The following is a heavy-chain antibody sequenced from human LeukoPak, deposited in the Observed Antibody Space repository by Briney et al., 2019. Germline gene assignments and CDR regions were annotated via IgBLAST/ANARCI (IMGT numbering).Heavy chain of an antibody. CDR1: GASVSTSQIY. D-gene: IGHD5-24*01. CDR3: ATLAGLGRWLQFTH. Sequence: PAETLSLTCSVSGASVSTSQIYWGWIRQPPGKGLEWIGTVYYGKSTYYKPSLKSRLGISFDTTKNPFSLTLASVTPADTAVHYCATLAGLGRWLQFTHWGQGILVTVSS. J-gene: IGHJ1*01. CDR2: VYYGKST. V-gene: IGHV4-39*02.